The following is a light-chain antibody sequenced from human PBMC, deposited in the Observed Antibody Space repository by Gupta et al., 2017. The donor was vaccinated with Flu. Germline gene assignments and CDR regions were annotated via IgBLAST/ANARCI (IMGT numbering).Light chain of an antibody. CDR3: CSYAGSYTWV. V-gene: IGLV2-11*03. J-gene: IGLJ3*02. CDR1: NSDVGTYNY. Sequence: VTISCTGTNSDVGTYNYVSWFQQHPGKAPKFMIYHVSQRPSGVLDRFSGSKSGNTASLTISGLEAEDEAHYYCCSYAGSYTWVFGGGTMLTVL. CDR2: HVS.